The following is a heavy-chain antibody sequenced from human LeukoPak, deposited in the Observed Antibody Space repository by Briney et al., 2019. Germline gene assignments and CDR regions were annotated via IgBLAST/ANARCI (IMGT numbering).Heavy chain of an antibody. Sequence: GGSLRLSCAASGFTVSSNYMTWVRQAPGKGLEWVSIIYSGGTTYYADSVKGRFTISRDNSKNTLFLQMNSLRAEDTAVDYCARDDYGDGWGQGTLVTVSS. CDR1: GFTVSSNY. J-gene: IGHJ4*02. CDR3: ARDDYGDG. CDR2: IYSGGTT. D-gene: IGHD4-17*01. V-gene: IGHV3-53*05.